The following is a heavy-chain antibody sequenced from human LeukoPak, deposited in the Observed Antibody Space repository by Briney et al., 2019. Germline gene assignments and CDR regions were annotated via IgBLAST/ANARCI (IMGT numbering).Heavy chain of an antibody. Sequence: GASVKVSCKASGYTFTGYYIHWVRQAPGQGLEWMGWINPNSGGTSHAQKFQGRVTMPRETSISTAYMELSRLKADDTAVYYCAREPTPPSEYWGQGTLVTVSS. CDR3: AREPTPPSEY. D-gene: IGHD4-11*01. J-gene: IGHJ4*02. CDR1: GYTFTGYY. CDR2: INPNSGGT. V-gene: IGHV1-2*02.